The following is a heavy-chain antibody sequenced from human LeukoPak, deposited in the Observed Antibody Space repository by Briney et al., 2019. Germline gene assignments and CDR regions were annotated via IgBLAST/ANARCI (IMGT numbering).Heavy chain of an antibody. J-gene: IGHJ4*02. D-gene: IGHD3-10*01. V-gene: IGHV4-34*01. CDR1: GGPFSGYF. CDR3: ARRYYYNLGSFPFDF. Sequence: AKTLSLTCAVSGGPFSGYFWSWIRQSSGKGLEWIGEIHNSGTTNYNPSLNSRVTISEDTSKNQFYLNLSSVTAADTAVYYCARRYYYNLGSFPFDFWGQGTLVTVSS. CDR2: IHNSGTT.